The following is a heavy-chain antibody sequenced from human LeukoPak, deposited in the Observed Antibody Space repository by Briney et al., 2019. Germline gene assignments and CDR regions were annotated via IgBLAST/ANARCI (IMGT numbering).Heavy chain of an antibody. CDR3: ARTGTDDYFDY. CDR2: ISSSSSYI. D-gene: IGHD1-1*01. J-gene: IGHJ4*02. Sequence: GGSLRLSCAASGFTFSSYCMNWVRQAPGKGLEWVSSISSSSSYIYYADSVKGRFTISRDNAKNSLYLQMNSLRAEDTAVYYCARTGTDDYFDYWGQGTLVTVSS. V-gene: IGHV3-21*01. CDR1: GFTFSSYC.